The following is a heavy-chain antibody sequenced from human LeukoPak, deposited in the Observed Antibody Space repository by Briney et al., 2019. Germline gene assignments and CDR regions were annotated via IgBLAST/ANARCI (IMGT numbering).Heavy chain of an antibody. D-gene: IGHD3-16*02. Sequence: SETLSLTCAVYGGAFSGNYWTLIRQTPGRGLEWIGESSPTGDITGYNPSLKGRATISVDSSKNQFSLKLTSVTAADTGVYYCARVPDFVARPCDSWGPGTLVTVSS. J-gene: IGHJ5*01. CDR2: SSPTGDIT. CDR3: ARVPDFVARPCDS. V-gene: IGHV4-34*01. CDR1: GGAFSGNY.